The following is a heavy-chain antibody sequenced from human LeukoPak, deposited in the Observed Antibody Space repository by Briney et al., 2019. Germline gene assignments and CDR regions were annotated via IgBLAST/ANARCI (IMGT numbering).Heavy chain of an antibody. CDR3: ASTPYYYDSSGYKQAYYYYGMDV. CDR1: GGTFSSYA. J-gene: IGHJ6*02. CDR2: IIPIFGTA. V-gene: IGHV1-69*13. D-gene: IGHD3-22*01. Sequence: SVKVSCKASGGTFSSYAISWVRQAPGQGLEWMGGIIPIFGTANYAQKFQGRVMITADESTSTAYMELSSLRSEDTAVYYCASTPYYYDSSGYKQAYYYYGMDVWGQGTTVTVSS.